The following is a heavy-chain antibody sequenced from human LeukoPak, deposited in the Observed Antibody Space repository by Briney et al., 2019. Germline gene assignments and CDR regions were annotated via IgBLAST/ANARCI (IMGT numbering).Heavy chain of an antibody. V-gene: IGHV3-23*01. Sequence: PGGSLRLSCAASGFTSSSYAMSWVRQAPGKGLEWVSAISGSGGSTYYADSVKGRFTISRDNSKNTLYLQMNSLRAEDTAVYYCAKDPLTMIVVVTFTAFDYWGQGTLVTVSS. D-gene: IGHD3-22*01. CDR2: ISGSGGST. CDR3: AKDPLTMIVVVTFTAFDY. CDR1: GFTSSSYA. J-gene: IGHJ4*02.